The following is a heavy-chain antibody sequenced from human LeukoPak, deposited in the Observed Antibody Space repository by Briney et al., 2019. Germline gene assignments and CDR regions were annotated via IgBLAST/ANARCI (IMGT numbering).Heavy chain of an antibody. V-gene: IGHV1-2*02. CDR3: ARDGIVAAGMGY. CDR1: GNTFTGYY. D-gene: IGHD6-13*01. CDR2: INPNSGGT. Sequence: ASVKVSCKASGNTFTGYYMHWVRQAPGQGLEWMGWINPNSGGTNYAQKFQGRVTITADKSTSTAYMELSSLRSEDTAVYYCARDGIVAAGMGYWGQGTLVTVSS. J-gene: IGHJ4*02.